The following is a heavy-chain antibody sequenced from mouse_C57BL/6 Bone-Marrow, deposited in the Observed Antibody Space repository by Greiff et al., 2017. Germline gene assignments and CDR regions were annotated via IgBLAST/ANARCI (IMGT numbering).Heavy chain of an antibody. J-gene: IGHJ2*01. Sequence: EVQGVESGGGLVKPGGSLKLSCAASGFTFSSYAMSWVRPTPEKRLEWVATISDGGSYTYYPDNVKGRFTISRDKAKNNLYLQMSHLKAEDTAMDDCARGQGGSPDYWGQGTTLTVSS. D-gene: IGHD3-2*02. CDR2: ISDGGSYT. CDR3: ARGQGGSPDY. CDR1: GFTFSSYA. V-gene: IGHV5-4*01.